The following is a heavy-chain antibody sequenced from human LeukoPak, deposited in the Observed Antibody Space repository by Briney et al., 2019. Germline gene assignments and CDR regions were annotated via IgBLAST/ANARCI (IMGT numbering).Heavy chain of an antibody. J-gene: IGHJ4*02. D-gene: IGHD2-2*01. Sequence: ASVKVSCKASGYTFTGYYMHWVRQAPGQGLEWMGWINPNSGGTNYAQKFQGRVTMTRDTSISTAYMELSRLRSDDTAVYYCARVPCSSTSCYTFDYWGQGTLVTVSS. CDR1: GYTFTGYY. V-gene: IGHV1-2*02. CDR2: INPNSGGT. CDR3: ARVPCSSTSCYTFDY.